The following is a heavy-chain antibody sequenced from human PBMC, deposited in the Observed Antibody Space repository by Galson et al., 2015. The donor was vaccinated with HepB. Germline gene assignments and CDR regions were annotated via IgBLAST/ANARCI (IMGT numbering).Heavy chain of an antibody. J-gene: IGHJ6*02. D-gene: IGHD3-10*01. Sequence: PALVKPTQTLTLTCTFSGFSLSTSGVGVGWIRQPPGKALEWLALIYWDDDKRYSPSLKRRLTITKDTSKNQVVLTMTNMDPVDTATYYCAHRDYYYGSDTMGKDAYGMDVWGQGTTVTVSS. CDR3: AHRDYYYGSDTMGKDAYGMDV. CDR2: IYWDDDK. V-gene: IGHV2-5*02. CDR1: GFSLSTSGVG.